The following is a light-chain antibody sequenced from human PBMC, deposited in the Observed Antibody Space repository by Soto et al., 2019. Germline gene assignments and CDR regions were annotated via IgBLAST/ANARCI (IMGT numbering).Light chain of an antibody. J-gene: IGKJ5*01. V-gene: IGKV2-28*01. CDR3: MQALQTLTIT. CDR2: LGS. CDR1: QSLLHSNGYNY. Sequence: DVVMTQSPLSLPVTPGEPASISCRSSQSLLHSNGYNYLDWYLQKPGQSPQLLIFLGSYRASGVPDRFNGSGSGTDFTLRIRRVEAEDVGVYYCMQALQTLTITFGQGTRLEIK.